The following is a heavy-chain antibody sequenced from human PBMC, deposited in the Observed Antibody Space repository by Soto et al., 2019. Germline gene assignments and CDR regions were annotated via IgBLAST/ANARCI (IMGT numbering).Heavy chain of an antibody. V-gene: IGHV1-69*01. J-gene: IGHJ5*02. D-gene: IGHD2-15*01. Sequence: QVQLVQSGAEVKKPGSSVKVSCKASGGTFSSYAISWVRQAPGQGLEWMGGIIPIFGTANYAQKFQGRVTITADESTSTAYMELSSLRSEDTAVYYCAIGYCSGGSCDWFDLNWFDPWGQGTLVTVSS. CDR3: AIGYCSGGSCDWFDLNWFDP. CDR2: IIPIFGTA. CDR1: GGTFSSYA.